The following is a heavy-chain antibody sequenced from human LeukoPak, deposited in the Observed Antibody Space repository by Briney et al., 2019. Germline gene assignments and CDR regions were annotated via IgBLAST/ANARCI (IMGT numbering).Heavy chain of an antibody. D-gene: IGHD1-26*01. CDR3: AREEDRGVGANRIDY. J-gene: IGHJ4*02. CDR1: GGSISSYY. V-gene: IGHV4-59*12. CDR2: IYYSGGT. Sequence: SETLSLTCTVSGGSISSYYWSWIRQPPGKGLEWIGYIYYSGGTNYNPSLKSRVTISVDTSKNQFSLKLSSVTAADTAVYYCAREEDRGVGANRIDYWGQGTLVTVSS.